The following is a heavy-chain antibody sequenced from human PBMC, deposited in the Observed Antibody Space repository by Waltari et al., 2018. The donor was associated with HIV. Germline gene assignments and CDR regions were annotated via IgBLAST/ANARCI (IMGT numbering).Heavy chain of an antibody. J-gene: IGHJ3*01. Sequence: KLVESGGALIKPGRSLRLSCTACGFPVGDFAMNWVRQAPGKGVEWVGFIRSKTSGETREYAASVKGRFSISRDDSKGMVYLQMNSLRADDTALYYCVRDLAWRAFDVWGQGTMVTVSS. D-gene: IGHD3-3*01. V-gene: IGHV3-49*04. CDR3: VRDLAWRAFDV. CDR2: IRSKTSGETR. CDR1: GFPVGDFA.